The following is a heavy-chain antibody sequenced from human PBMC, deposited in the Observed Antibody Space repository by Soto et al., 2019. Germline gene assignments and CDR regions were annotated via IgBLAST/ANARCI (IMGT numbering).Heavy chain of an antibody. D-gene: IGHD5-18*01. CDR1: GGSISSGGYY. J-gene: IGHJ4*02. V-gene: IGHV4-31*03. CDR3: ARVVDTAMVGY. Sequence: SEALSLTCTVSGGSISSGGYYWSWIRQHPGKGLEWIGYIYYSGSTYYNPSLKSRVTISVDTSKNQFSLKLSSVTAADTAVYYCARVVDTAMVGYWGQGTLVTVSS. CDR2: IYYSGST.